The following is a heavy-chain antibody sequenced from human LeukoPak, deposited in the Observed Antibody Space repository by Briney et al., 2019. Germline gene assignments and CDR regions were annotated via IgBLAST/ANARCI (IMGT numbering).Heavy chain of an antibody. J-gene: IGHJ4*02. CDR3: AINKQGKSLDY. V-gene: IGHV1-2*02. Sequence: ASVKVSCKASGYTFTGYYMHWVRQAPGQGLEWMGWINPNSGGTNFAQKFQGRVTMTRDTSISTAYMELNRLRFDDTAVFYCAINKQGKSLDYWGQGTLVTVSS. CDR2: INPNSGGT. CDR1: GYTFTGYY.